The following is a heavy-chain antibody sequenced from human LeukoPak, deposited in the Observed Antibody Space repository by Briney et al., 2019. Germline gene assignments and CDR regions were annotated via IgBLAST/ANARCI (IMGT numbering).Heavy chain of an antibody. Sequence: ASVKVSCKASGYTFTGYYMHWGRQAPGQGLEWMGRINPYSGGAIYAQKFQGSVTMTRDKSVSTVYMELRSLRSDDTAVYYSARSPRIAVGGKDYWGQGTLVTVSS. V-gene: IGHV1-2*06. CDR3: ARSPRIAVGGKDY. J-gene: IGHJ4*02. CDR1: GYTFTGYY. D-gene: IGHD6-19*01. CDR2: INPYSGGA.